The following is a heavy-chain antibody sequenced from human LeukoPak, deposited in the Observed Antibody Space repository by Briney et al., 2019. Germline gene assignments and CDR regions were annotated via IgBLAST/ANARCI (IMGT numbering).Heavy chain of an antibody. CDR2: IYYGGST. J-gene: IGHJ5*02. Sequence: PSQTLSLTCAVSGGSISSGGYYWGWIRQPPGKGLEWIGNIYYGGSTNYNPSLKSRATMSVDTSMNQFSLKLSSVTAADTAVYYCAKTIRVRGDAYNWFDPWGQGTLVTVSS. CDR1: GGSISSGGYY. CDR3: AKTIRVRGDAYNWFDP. V-gene: IGHV4-39*01. D-gene: IGHD3-10*01.